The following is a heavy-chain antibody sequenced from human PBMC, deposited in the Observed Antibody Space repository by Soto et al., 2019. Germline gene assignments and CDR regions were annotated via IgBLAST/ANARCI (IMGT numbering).Heavy chain of an antibody. CDR1: GFSLSTSGVG. Sequence: SGPTPVNPTQTLARTCTFSGFSLSTSGVGVGWIRQPPGKALEWLALIYWNDDKRYSPSLKSRLTITKDTSKNQVVLTMTNMDPVDTATYYCALFPPQYYYDSSGYSDYWGQGTLVTVSS. CDR2: IYWNDDK. D-gene: IGHD3-22*01. V-gene: IGHV2-5*01. J-gene: IGHJ4*02. CDR3: ALFPPQYYYDSSGYSDY.